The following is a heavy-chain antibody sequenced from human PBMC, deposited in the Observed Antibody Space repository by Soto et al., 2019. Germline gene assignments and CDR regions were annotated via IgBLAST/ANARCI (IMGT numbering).Heavy chain of an antibody. CDR2: IYYSGST. CDR1: GGSISSSSYY. Sequence: QLQLQESGPGLVKPSETLSLTCTVSGGSISSSSYYWGWIRQPPGKGLEWIGSIYYSGSTYYIPSLKSRVTISVDTSKNQFSLKLSSVTAADTAVYYCARQTTRGGYSGYDLWGWDYYYYMDVWGKGTTVTVSS. J-gene: IGHJ6*03. CDR3: ARQTTRGGYSGYDLWGWDYYYYMDV. V-gene: IGHV4-39*01. D-gene: IGHD5-12*01.